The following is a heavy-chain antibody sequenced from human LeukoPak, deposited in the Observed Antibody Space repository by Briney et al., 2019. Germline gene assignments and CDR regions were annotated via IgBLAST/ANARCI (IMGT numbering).Heavy chain of an antibody. CDR1: GYTFTSYG. CDR2: ISAYNGNT. V-gene: IGHV1-18*01. D-gene: IGHD3-10*01. CDR3: ARDRGGYYGSGSSIWGPEH. Sequence: GASVKVSCKASGYTFTSYGISWVRQAPGQGLEWMGWISAYNGNTNYAQKLQGRVTMTTDTSTSTAYLELRSLRSDDTAVYYCARDRGGYYGSGSSIWGPEHWGQGTLVTVSS. J-gene: IGHJ1*01.